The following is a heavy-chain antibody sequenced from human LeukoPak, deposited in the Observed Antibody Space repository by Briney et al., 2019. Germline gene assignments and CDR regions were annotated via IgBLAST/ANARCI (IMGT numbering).Heavy chain of an antibody. D-gene: IGHD6-19*01. CDR3: ARDLQYSSGWYRIYYFDY. V-gene: IGHV1-18*01. CDR2: ISAYNGNT. Sequence: ASVKVSCKASGYTFTSYGISWVRQAPGQGLEWMGWISAYNGNTNYAQKLQGGVTMTTDTSTSTAYMELRSLRSDDTAVYYCARDLQYSSGWYRIYYFDYWGQGTLVTVSS. J-gene: IGHJ4*02. CDR1: GYTFTSYG.